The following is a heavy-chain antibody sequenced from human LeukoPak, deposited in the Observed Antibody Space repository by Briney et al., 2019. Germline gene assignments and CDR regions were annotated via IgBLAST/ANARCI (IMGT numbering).Heavy chain of an antibody. CDR2: IKQDGSEK. D-gene: IGHD3-3*01. V-gene: IGHV3-7*01. J-gene: IGHJ4*02. CDR1: GFIFSSYW. CDR3: ARPNDDFWSGPVDC. Sequence: PGGSLRLSCAASGFIFSSYWMSWVRQAPGKGLEWVANIKQDGSEKYYVDSVKGRFTMSRDNAKNSLYLQMNSLRAEDTAVYYCARPNDDFWSGPVDCWGQGTLVTVSS.